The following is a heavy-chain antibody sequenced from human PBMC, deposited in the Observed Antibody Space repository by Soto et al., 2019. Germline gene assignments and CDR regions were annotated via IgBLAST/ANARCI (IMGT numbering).Heavy chain of an antibody. CDR1: GGVFHGYG. Sequence: GGSLRLSCAVPGGVFHGYGMHWVRQAPGKGLEWVAIIRFDGSNEEYADSVKGRFTISRDNSKNTLYLQMNTLGAEDTAVYYCARDGIGGTVFRGYLDYWGRGTVVTVSS. CDR2: IRFDGSNE. J-gene: IGHJ4*02. V-gene: IGHV3-33*01. CDR3: ARDGIGGTVFRGYLDY. D-gene: IGHD1-7*01.